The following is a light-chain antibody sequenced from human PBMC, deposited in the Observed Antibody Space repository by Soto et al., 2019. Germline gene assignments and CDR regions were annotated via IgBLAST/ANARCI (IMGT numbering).Light chain of an antibody. CDR2: EVS. Sequence: QSVLTQPPSLSGAPGQRVTISCTGGGSNIGTGYDVHWYQHLPGTAPKLIIYEVSHRPSGISNRFSGSKSGNMASLTISGLQAEDEADYYCISYISTTTSYVFGTGTKVTVL. V-gene: IGLV1-40*01. J-gene: IGLJ1*01. CDR3: ISYISTTTSYV. CDR1: GSNIGTGYD.